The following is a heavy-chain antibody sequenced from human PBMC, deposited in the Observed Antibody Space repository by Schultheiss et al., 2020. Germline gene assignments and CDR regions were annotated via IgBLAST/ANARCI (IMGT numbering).Heavy chain of an antibody. V-gene: IGHV4-31*03. CDR1: GGSISSSSYY. CDR2: IYYSGST. CDR3: ARKAGRGWFDP. Sequence: SETLSLTCTDSGGSISSSSYYWGWIRQPPGKGLEWIGYIYYSGSTYYNPSLKSRVTISVDTSKNQFSLKLSSVTAADTAVYYCARKAGRGWFDPWGQGTLVTVSS. J-gene: IGHJ5*02.